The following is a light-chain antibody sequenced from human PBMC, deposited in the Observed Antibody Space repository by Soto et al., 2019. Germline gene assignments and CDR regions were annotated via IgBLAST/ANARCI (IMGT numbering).Light chain of an antibody. CDR1: SSDGCGYNY. V-gene: IGLV2-11*01. J-gene: IGLJ2*01. CDR2: DFS. Sequence: QSALTQPRSVSGSPGQSVTISCTGTSSDGCGYNYVSWYQQHPGKAPKLIIYDFSKRPSGVPDRFSGSKSGNTASLTISGLQAEDEADYYCCSYAGSYTLVFGGGTKVTVL. CDR3: CSYAGSYTLV.